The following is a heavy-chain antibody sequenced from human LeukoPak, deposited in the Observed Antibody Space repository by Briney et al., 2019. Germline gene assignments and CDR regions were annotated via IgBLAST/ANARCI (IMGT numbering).Heavy chain of an antibody. CDR3: VKGWARSSSIWYYNY. D-gene: IGHD6-19*01. Sequence: GRSLRLSCAASGFTFSSYAMHCVRQAPGKGLEWVAVMSVNGLNIQYAHSVKGRFTISRDNSKNTLYLEMNSLRPEDTAVYYCVKGWARSSSIWYYNYWGQGTLVTVSS. V-gene: IGHV3-30*01. CDR1: GFTFSSYA. CDR2: MSVNGLNI. J-gene: IGHJ4*02.